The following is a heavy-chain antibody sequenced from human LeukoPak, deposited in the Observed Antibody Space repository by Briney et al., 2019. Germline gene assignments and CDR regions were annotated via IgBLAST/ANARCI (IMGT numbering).Heavy chain of an antibody. V-gene: IGHV3-21*01. D-gene: IGHD2-8*01. J-gene: IGHJ3*02. CDR2: ISRSGDYT. CDR3: TRRYCTDGVCSFDI. CDR1: GFTFSTSS. Sequence: GGSLSLSCAASGFTFSTSSMTWVRQAPGKGLEWVSSISRSGDYTYYPAPVKGRFTMSRDNAKNSLYRQMNSLRAEDTAVYYCTRRYCTDGVCSFDIWGQGTMVTVSS.